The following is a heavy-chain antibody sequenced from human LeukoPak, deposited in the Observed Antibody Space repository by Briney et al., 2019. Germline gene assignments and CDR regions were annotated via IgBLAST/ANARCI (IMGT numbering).Heavy chain of an antibody. V-gene: IGHV3-23*01. CDR1: GFAFSNYA. Sequence: GGFLRLSCAASGFAFSNYAMSWVRQAPGKGLEWVSSLCGGDSRYYADSVMGRFTISRDNSKNTLYLQMNSLRAEDTAVYYWAKAVRSMVTGGGYFDSWGQGTLVTVSS. CDR2: LCGGDSR. CDR3: AKAVRSMVTGGGYFDS. D-gene: IGHD3-10*01. J-gene: IGHJ4*02.